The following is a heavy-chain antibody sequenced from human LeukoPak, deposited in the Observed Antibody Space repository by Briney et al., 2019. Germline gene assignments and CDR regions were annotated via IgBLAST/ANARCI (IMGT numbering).Heavy chain of an antibody. CDR2: ISYDGNNK. D-gene: IGHD5-18*01. Sequence: QPGRSLRLSCAASGFSFSYYGMNWVRQAPGKGLEWVAIISYDGNNKDYEDSVKGRFIISRENSKNTVYLHMNSLRPEDTAVYYCAKDRSPRGHSHGVFDYWGQGTLVTASS. V-gene: IGHV3-30*18. CDR1: GFSFSYYG. CDR3: AKDRSPRGHSHGVFDY. J-gene: IGHJ4*02.